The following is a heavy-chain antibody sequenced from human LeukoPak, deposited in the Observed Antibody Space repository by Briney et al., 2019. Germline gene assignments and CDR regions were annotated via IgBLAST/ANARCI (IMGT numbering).Heavy chain of an antibody. J-gene: IGHJ3*02. Sequence: SVKVSCKASGGTFGSYAISWVRQAPGQGLEWMGGIIPIFGTANYAQKFQGRVTITADKSTSTAYMELSSLRSEDTAVYYCAREMVGGAFGIWGQGTMVTVSS. CDR1: GGTFGSYA. CDR3: AREMVGGAFGI. V-gene: IGHV1-69*06. CDR2: IIPIFGTA. D-gene: IGHD3-10*01.